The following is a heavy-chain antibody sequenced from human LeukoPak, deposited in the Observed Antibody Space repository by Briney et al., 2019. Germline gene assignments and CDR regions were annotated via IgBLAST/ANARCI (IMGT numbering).Heavy chain of an antibody. J-gene: IGHJ3*02. CDR1: GYTFTSYG. Sequence: ASVKVSCKAPGYTFTSYGISWVRQAPGQGLEWMGWISAYNGNTNYAQKLQGRVTMTTDTSTSTAYMELRSLRSDDTAVYYCARYSSSYGAFDIWGQGTMVTVSS. V-gene: IGHV1-18*01. CDR2: ISAYNGNT. CDR3: ARYSSSYGAFDI. D-gene: IGHD6-13*01.